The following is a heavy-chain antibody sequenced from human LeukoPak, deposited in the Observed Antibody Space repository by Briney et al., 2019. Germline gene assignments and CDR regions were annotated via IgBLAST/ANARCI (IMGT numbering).Heavy chain of an antibody. V-gene: IGHV3-66*01. Sequence: GGSLRLSCVASGFTVNSNDMSWVRQAPGKGLEWVSVIANDGRTYYADSVKGRFTISRDNSKNTLDLQMNSLRAEDTAVYYCARANDYIDYWGQGVLVAVSS. CDR3: ARANDYIDY. CDR1: GFTVNSND. J-gene: IGHJ4*02. CDR2: IANDGRT.